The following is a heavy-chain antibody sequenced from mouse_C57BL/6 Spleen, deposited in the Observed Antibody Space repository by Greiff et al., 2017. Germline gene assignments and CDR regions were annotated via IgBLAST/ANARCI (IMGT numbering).Heavy chain of an antibody. CDR1: GYTFTDYY. CDR2: INPNNGGT. CDR3: ARGGFITTALDY. Sequence: VQLQQSGPELVKPGASVKISCKASGYTFTDYYMNWVKQSHGKSLEWIGDINPNNGGTSYNQKFKGKATLTVDKSSSTAYMELRSLTSEDSAVYYCARGGFITTALDYWGQGTTLTVSS. J-gene: IGHJ2*01. V-gene: IGHV1-26*01. D-gene: IGHD1-1*01.